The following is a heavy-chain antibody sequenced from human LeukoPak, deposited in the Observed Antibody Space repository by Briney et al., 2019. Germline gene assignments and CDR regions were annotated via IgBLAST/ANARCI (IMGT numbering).Heavy chain of an antibody. CDR3: AVAPGDY. CDR1: GYAFTGYY. V-gene: IGHV1-2*02. J-gene: IGHJ4*02. D-gene: IGHD2-21*01. CDR2: INPNTGDT. Sequence: ASVRVSCKASGYAFTGYYMHWVRQAPGQGLEWMGWINPNTGDTNYAQKFQGRVTMTRDTSITTVYMEISRLTSDDTALFYCAVAPGDYWGQGTLVTVSS.